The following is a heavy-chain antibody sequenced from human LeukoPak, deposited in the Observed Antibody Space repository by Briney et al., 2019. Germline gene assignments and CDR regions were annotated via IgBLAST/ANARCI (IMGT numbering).Heavy chain of an antibody. CDR3: ARAGYSSGWSFDP. D-gene: IGHD6-19*01. V-gene: IGHV4-34*01. J-gene: IGHJ5*02. CDR2: INHSGST. CDR1: GGSFSGYY. Sequence: SETLSLTCAVYGGSFSGYYWSWIRQPPGKGLEWIGEINHSGSTNYNPSLKSRVTISVDTSKNQFSLQLNSVTPEDTAVYYCARAGYSSGWSFDPWGQGTLVTVSS.